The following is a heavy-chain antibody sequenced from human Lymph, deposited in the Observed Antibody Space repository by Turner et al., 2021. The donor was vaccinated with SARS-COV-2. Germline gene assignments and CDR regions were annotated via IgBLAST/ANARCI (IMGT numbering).Heavy chain of an antibody. CDR3: AKVRSIFGVVIGGMDV. CDR2: ISYDGSNK. Sequence: QVQLVESGGGVVQPGGSLRLSCAASGFTFSSYGMHWVRQAPGKGLEWVAVISYDGSNKYYADSVKGRFTISRDNTKKTLYLQMNSLGAEDTAVYYCAKVRSIFGVVIGGMDVWGQGTTVTVSS. D-gene: IGHD3-3*01. J-gene: IGHJ6*02. CDR1: GFTFSSYG. V-gene: IGHV3-30*18.